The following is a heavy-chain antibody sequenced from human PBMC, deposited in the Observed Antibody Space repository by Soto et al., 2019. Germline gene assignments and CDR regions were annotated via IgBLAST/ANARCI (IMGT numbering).Heavy chain of an antibody. CDR1: GFTFSSSA. Sequence: GGSLRLSCAASGFTFSSSAMSWVRQAPGKGLEWVSAITDSGGSTSYADSVKGRFTISRDNSKNTLYLQMTSLRAEDTAVYYCAKRQLVAGTRRFDPWGQGTLVTVSS. J-gene: IGHJ5*02. D-gene: IGHD6-19*01. CDR3: AKRQLVAGTRRFDP. CDR2: ITDSGGST. V-gene: IGHV3-23*01.